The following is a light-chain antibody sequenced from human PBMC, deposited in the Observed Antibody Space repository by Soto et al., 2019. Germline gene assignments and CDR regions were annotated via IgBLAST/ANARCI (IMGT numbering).Light chain of an antibody. CDR1: QSISRW. J-gene: IGKJ3*01. V-gene: IGKV1-5*01. CDR3: QQYNSYLFT. Sequence: DIQMTQSPSTLSASVGDRVTITCRASQSISRWLAWSQQKPGQAPKLLIYDASSLESGAPSRFSGSGSGTEFTLTISSLQPDDFATYYCQQYNSYLFTFGPGTKVDIK. CDR2: DAS.